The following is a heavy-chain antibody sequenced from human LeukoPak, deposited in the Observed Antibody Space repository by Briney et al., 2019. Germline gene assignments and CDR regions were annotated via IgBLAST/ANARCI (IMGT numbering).Heavy chain of an antibody. CDR1: GFTFSNYH. D-gene: IGHD5-18*01. CDR2: ISYDGSNK. J-gene: IGHJ4*02. Sequence: GGSLRVSCAASGFTFSNYHFLWVRQAPGKGLEWVAVISYDGSNKYYADSVKGRFTISRDNSKNTLYLQMNSLRAEDTAVYYCAKDRYRRGYSYGILDYWGQGTLVTVSS. V-gene: IGHV3-30*18. CDR3: AKDRYRRGYSYGILDY.